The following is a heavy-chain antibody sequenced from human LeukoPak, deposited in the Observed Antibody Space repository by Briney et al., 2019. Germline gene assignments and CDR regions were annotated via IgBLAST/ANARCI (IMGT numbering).Heavy chain of an antibody. J-gene: IGHJ4*02. CDR3: ARHQRWSYFDY. CDR2: IYYSGRT. D-gene: IGHD2-15*01. V-gene: IGHV4-39*01. CDR1: GGSISSSSYY. Sequence: SETLSLTCTVSGGSISSSSYYWGWIRQPPGKGLEWIGCIYYSGRTYYNPSLKSRVTISVDTSKNQFSLKLSSVTAADTAVYYCARHQRWSYFDYWGQGTLVTVSS.